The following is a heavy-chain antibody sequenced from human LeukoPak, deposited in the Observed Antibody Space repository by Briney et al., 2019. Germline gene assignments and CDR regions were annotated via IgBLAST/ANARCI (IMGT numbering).Heavy chain of an antibody. CDR1: GYSISSGYY. D-gene: IGHD2-2*01. Sequence: SETLSLTCAVSGYSISSGYYWGWIRQPPGKGLEWIGSIYHSGSTYYNPSLKSRVTISVDTSKNQFSLKLSSVTAPDTAVYYCARQIVVVPRVAFDIWGQGTMVTVSS. CDR2: IYHSGST. V-gene: IGHV4-38-2*01. CDR3: ARQIVVVPRVAFDI. J-gene: IGHJ3*02.